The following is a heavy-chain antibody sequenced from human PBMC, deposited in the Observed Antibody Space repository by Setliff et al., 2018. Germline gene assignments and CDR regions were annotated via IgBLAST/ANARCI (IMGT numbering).Heavy chain of an antibody. Sequence: ETLSLTCTVSGGSISSSSYYWGWIRQPPGKGLEWIGSMYDSGSTYYNPSLKSRVTISVDTSKTQFSLKLSSVTAADTAVYYCARILAKNYDSSGYDSNTWRSYYFDYWGQGTLVTVSS. CDR1: GGSISSSSYY. J-gene: IGHJ4*02. D-gene: IGHD3-22*01. CDR2: MYDSGST. CDR3: ARILAKNYDSSGYDSNTWRSYYFDY. V-gene: IGHV4-39*01.